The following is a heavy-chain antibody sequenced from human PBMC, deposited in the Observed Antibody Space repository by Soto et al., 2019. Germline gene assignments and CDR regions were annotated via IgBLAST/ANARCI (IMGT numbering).Heavy chain of an antibody. V-gene: IGHV3-7*04. J-gene: IGHJ6*02. D-gene: IGHD3-22*01. CDR2: IKQDGSEK. Sequence: PGGSLRLSCAATGFTFRSYWMSWVREAPGKGLEWVANIKQDGSEKYYVDSVKGRFTISRDNAKNSLYLQMNSLRAEDTAVYYCARFYYDSSGYLPSPYYYYYGMDVWGQGTTLTVSS. CDR1: GFTFRSYW. CDR3: ARFYYDSSGYLPSPYYYYYGMDV.